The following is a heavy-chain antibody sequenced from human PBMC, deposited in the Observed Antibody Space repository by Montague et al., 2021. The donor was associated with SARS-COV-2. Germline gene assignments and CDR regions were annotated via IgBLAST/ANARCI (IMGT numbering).Heavy chain of an antibody. CDR3: ARLRGDYGGTYDTFDI. Sequence: SETLSLTCTVSGGSISSRSYYWGWIRQHPGKGLEWIGCIYYSGSTYYNPSLKSRVTISVDTSKNQFSLKLSSVTAADTAVYYCARLRGDYGGTYDTFDIWGQGTMVTVSS. V-gene: IGHV4-39*07. CDR1: GGSISSRSYY. CDR2: IYYSGST. J-gene: IGHJ3*02. D-gene: IGHD4-23*01.